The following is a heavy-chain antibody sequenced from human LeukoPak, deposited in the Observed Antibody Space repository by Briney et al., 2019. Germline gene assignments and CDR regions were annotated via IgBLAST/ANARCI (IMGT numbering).Heavy chain of an antibody. Sequence: PGGSLRLSCAASGFTFSSYAMHWVRQAPGKGLEWVTLISYDGNKIYYADSVKGRFTISRDNSKNTLYLQMNNLRAEDTAVYYCARESGWGLPHAFDLWGQGTMVAVSS. V-gene: IGHV3-30-3*01. CDR1: GFTFSSYA. CDR2: ISYDGNKI. D-gene: IGHD3-3*01. J-gene: IGHJ3*01. CDR3: ARESGWGLPHAFDL.